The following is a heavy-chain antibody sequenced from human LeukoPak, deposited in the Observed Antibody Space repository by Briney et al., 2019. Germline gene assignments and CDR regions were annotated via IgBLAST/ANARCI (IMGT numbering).Heavy chain of an antibody. D-gene: IGHD3-9*01. CDR2: ISYSGIT. Sequence: SETLSLTCTVSGGSISTSTYYWGWIRQSPGAGLEWIGIISYSGITYYNPSLMSRVTISTDTSKNQFSLKLNSVTAADTAVYYCAGTPAPRSGCDIWGLGTMVTVSS. CDR1: GGSISTSTYY. V-gene: IGHV4-39*07. J-gene: IGHJ3*02. CDR3: AGTPAPRSGCDI.